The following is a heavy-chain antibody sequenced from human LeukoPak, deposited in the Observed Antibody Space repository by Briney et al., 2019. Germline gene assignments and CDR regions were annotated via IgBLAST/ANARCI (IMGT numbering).Heavy chain of an antibody. J-gene: IGHJ4*02. CDR2: ISYDGSNK. D-gene: IGHD1-26*01. V-gene: IGHV3-30*03. Sequence: GRSLRLSCAASGFTFSSYGMHWVRQAPGKGLEWVAVISYDGSNKYYADSVKGRSTISRDNSKNTLYLQMNSLRAEDTAVYYCAALSASSDYWGQGTLVTVSS. CDR3: AALSASSDY. CDR1: GFTFSSYG.